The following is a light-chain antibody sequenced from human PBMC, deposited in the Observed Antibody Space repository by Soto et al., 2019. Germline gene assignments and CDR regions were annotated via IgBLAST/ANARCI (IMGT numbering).Light chain of an antibody. J-gene: IGKJ4*01. CDR1: QSVSSN. V-gene: IGKV3-15*01. CDR3: QQSYSTPPT. CDR2: GAS. Sequence: EVVMTQSPATLSMSAVERATLSGRASQSVSSNLAWYQQKPGQAPRLLIYGASTRATGIPARFTGSGSGTDFTLTLSSLQPEDFATYYCQQSYSTPPTFGGGTTVDIK.